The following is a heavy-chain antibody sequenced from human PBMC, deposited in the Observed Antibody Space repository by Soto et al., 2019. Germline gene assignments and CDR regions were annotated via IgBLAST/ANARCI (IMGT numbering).Heavy chain of an antibody. D-gene: IGHD2-2*01. V-gene: IGHV4-34*01. CDR3: ARLGEYYQSLDP. J-gene: IGHJ5*02. CDR1: GGSFSGDY. CDR2: INHSGST. Sequence: PSETLSRTCAAYGGSFSGDYWRWIRQPPGKGLEWIGEINHSGSTNYNPSLKSRVTISVDTSKNQFSLRLSSVTASDTAVYYCARLGEYYQSLDPWGQGTLVTVSS.